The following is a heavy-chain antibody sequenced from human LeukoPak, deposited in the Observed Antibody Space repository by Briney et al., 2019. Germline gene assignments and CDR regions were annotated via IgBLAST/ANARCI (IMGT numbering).Heavy chain of an antibody. CDR1: GFTFSSYA. J-gene: IGHJ5*02. CDR3: AKDKTGNSYNWFDP. CDR2: ISGGGGGI. D-gene: IGHD4-23*01. Sequence: GGSLRLSCAASGFTFSSYAMSWVRQAPGKGLEWVSTISGGGGGIYYADSVKGRFTISRDNSKNTLFLQMNSLRAEDTAVYYCAKDKTGNSYNWFDPWGQGTLVTVSS. V-gene: IGHV3-23*01.